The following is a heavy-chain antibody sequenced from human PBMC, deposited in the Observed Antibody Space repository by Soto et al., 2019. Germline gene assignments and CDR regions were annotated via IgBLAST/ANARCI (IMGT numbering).Heavy chain of an antibody. CDR2: INPASGDT. J-gene: IGHJ3*01. CDR3: ARDYSAGAGASDF. CDR1: GYIFTAYY. Sequence: QVQLVQSGAEVKKPGASVKVSCKASGYIFTAYYMNWVRQAPGQGLEWMGWINPASGDTNYAQKFQGRVTMTTDPSISTAYMELSSLRSDDTAVYYCARDYSAGAGASDFWGQGTMVIVSS. D-gene: IGHD6-19*01. V-gene: IGHV1-2*02.